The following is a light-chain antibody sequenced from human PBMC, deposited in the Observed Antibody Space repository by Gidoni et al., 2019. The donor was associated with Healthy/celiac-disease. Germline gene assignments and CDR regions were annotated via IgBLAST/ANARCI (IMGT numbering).Light chain of an antibody. V-gene: IGLV3-25*03. CDR1: ALPKQY. CDR2: KDS. Sequence: YDLPQPPSVSVSPGQTARITCSGDALPKQYAYWYQQKPGQAPVLVIYKDSERPSGIPERFSGSSSGTTVTLTISGVQAEDEADYYCQSADSSGTYVVFAGGTKLTVL. J-gene: IGLJ2*01. CDR3: QSADSSGTYVV.